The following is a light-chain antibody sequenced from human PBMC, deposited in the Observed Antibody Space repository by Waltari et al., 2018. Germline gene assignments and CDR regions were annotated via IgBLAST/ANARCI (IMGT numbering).Light chain of an antibody. CDR2: QHN. CDR1: KLGGKF. J-gene: IGLJ2*01. CDR3: QAWDSSTVI. Sequence: SYELTQPPSVSVSPGQTASITCSGDKLGGKFASWFQLRAGQSPVLVISQHNHRPSGIPARFSASYSGNTATLTISGTQAMDEAEYYCQAWDSSTVIFGGGTKLSVL. V-gene: IGLV3-1*01.